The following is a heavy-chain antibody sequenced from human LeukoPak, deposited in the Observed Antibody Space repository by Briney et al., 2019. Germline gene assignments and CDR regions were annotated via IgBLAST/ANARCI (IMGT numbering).Heavy chain of an antibody. V-gene: IGHV1-69*01. J-gene: IGHJ4*02. CDR3: APYGSGSRDY. D-gene: IGHD3-10*01. Sequence: SVKVSCKASGGTFSSYATSWVRQAPGQGLGWMGGTIPIIGTANYAQMFKGRVKITADEYTSTAYMELRSLRSEDTAVYDCAPYGSGSRDYWGQGTLVTVSS. CDR1: GGTFSSYA. CDR2: TIPIIGTA.